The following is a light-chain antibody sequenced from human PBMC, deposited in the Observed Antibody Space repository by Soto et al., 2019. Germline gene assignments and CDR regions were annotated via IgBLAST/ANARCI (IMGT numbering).Light chain of an antibody. V-gene: IGLV2-8*01. Sequence: QSVLTQPPSASGSPGQSVAISCTGTSSDVGGYNYDSWYQQHPGKAPKLMIYEVNKRPSGVPDRFSGSKSGNTASLTVSGLQAEDEADYYCSSYAGSSNVFGTGTKV. CDR2: EVN. J-gene: IGLJ1*01. CDR3: SSYAGSSNV. CDR1: SSDVGGYNY.